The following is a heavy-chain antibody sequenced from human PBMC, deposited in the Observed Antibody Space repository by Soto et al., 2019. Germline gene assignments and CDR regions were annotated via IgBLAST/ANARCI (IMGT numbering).Heavy chain of an antibody. J-gene: IGHJ4*02. CDR1: GFTFSRYE. D-gene: IGHD5-12*01. V-gene: IGHV3-48*03. Sequence: PGGSLRLSCAASGFTFSRYEMNWGRQAPGKGLEWVSYISSSGSTKYYADSVKGRFTISRDNAKNSLYLQMNSLRVEDTAVYYCARVGDGYNLNYWGQGTLVTVSS. CDR2: ISSSGSTK. CDR3: ARVGDGYNLNY.